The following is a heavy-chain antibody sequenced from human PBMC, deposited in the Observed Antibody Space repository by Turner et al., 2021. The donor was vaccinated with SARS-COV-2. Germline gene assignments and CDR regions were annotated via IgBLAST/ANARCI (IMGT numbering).Heavy chain of an antibody. D-gene: IGHD1-26*01. J-gene: IGHJ4*01. CDR2: IRGSGSGT. CDR1: GFTFSHYA. Sequence: EVQLLESGGGLVQPGGSLRLSCAASGFTFSHYAMSWVRQAPGKGLEWVSAIRGSGSGTYYADSVKGRFTISRDNSKSTLYLQMSSLRAEDTAIYYCAKDVGVASLVGATADYWGQGTLVTVSS. V-gene: IGHV3-23*01. CDR3: AKDVGVASLVGATADY.